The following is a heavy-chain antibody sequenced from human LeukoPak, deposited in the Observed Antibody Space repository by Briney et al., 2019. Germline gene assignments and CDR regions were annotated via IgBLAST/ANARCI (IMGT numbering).Heavy chain of an antibody. Sequence: SETLSLTCTVSGGSISRYYWSWLRQPAGKGLEWIGRIYTSGSTNYNPSLKSRVPMSVDTSKNQFSLKLSSVTAADTAVYYCARDSGGDSSSWFSNWFDPWGQGTLVTVSS. CDR2: IYTSGST. J-gene: IGHJ5*02. CDR3: ARDSGGDSSSWFSNWFDP. V-gene: IGHV4-4*07. CDR1: GGSISRYY. D-gene: IGHD6-13*01.